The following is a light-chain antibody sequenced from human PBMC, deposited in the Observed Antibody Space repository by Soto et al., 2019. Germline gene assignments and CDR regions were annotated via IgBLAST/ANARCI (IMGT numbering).Light chain of an antibody. CDR3: HQRQYWPPIT. J-gene: IGKJ5*01. CDR1: QSVRSN. Sequence: EIVMTQSPATLSVSPGERATLSCRASQSVRSNLAWYQQKPGQAPRLLIYGASTRATGIPARFSGSGSGTDFTLTISSLEPEDFAVYYCHQRQYWPPITFGQGTRLEIK. CDR2: GAS. V-gene: IGKV3D-15*01.